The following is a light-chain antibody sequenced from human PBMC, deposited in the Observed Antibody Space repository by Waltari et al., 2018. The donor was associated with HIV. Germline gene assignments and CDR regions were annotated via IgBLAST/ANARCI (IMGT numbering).Light chain of an antibody. Sequence: EIVLTQSPGTLSLSPGERATLSCRASQSVRSASLAWYQQKPGQPPRLLIFGASSRAPGIPDRFSGSGAVTDVILTISRLEPEDCAVYYCQQYAASPLTFGGGTRVEIK. CDR3: QQYAASPLT. CDR1: QSVRSAS. J-gene: IGKJ4*01. V-gene: IGKV3-20*01. CDR2: GAS.